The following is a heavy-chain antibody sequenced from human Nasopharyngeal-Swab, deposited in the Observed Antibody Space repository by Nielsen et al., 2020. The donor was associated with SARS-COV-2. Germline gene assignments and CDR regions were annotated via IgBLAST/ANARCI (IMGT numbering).Heavy chain of an antibody. CDR2: ISSSSSYI. Sequence: GGSLRLSCAASGFTLSSNSRNWVRQAPGKGLEWVSSISSSSSYIYYADSVKGRFTISRDNAKNSLYLQMNSLRAEDTAVYYCERVFWTGTDYWGQGTLVTGSS. J-gene: IGHJ4*02. D-gene: IGHD1-14*01. CDR3: ERVFWTGTDY. V-gene: IGHV3-21*01. CDR1: GFTLSSNS.